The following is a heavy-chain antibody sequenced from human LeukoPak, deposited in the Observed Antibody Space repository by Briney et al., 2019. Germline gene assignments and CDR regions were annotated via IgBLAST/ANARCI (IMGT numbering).Heavy chain of an antibody. CDR2: INPNSGDT. CDR3: ARAYSYVSIDP. D-gene: IGHD5-18*01. CDR1: GYTFTGYY. Sequence: ASVKVSCKASGYTFTGYYMHWVRQAPGQGLEWMGWINPNSGDTHYAQKFQGRVTMTRDTSINTAYMELSRLRSDDTAVYYCARAYSYVSIDPWGQGTLVTVSS. J-gene: IGHJ5*02. V-gene: IGHV1-2*02.